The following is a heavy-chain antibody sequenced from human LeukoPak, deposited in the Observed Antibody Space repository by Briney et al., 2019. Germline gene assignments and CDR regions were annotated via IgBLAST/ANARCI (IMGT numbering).Heavy chain of an antibody. V-gene: IGHV3-7*01. J-gene: IGHJ4*02. CDR2: IRQDGNSK. CDR3: AREIWKQYEDFWSGCVTV. Sequence: TGGSLRLSCAASGFTFSDYWMTWVRQAPGKGLEWVANIRQDGNSKYYIDSVKGRFTISRDNAKDSLYLQMNLLRAEDTAVYYCAREIWKQYEDFWSGCVTVWGQGTLVTVSS. CDR1: GFTFSDYW. D-gene: IGHD3-3*01.